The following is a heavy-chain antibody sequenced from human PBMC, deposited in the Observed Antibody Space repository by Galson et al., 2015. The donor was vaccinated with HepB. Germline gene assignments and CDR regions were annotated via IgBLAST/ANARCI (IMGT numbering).Heavy chain of an antibody. CDR3: ARGAPGELRGYLYYFDY. CDR1: GFTFSSYS. Sequence: SLRLSCAASGFTFSSYSMNWVRQAPGKGLEWVSSISSSSSYIYYADSVKGRFTISRDNSKNSLYLQMNSLRAEDTAVYYCARGAPGELRGYLYYFDYWGQGTLVTVSS. CDR2: ISSSSSYI. D-gene: IGHD1-26*01. V-gene: IGHV3-21*01. J-gene: IGHJ4*02.